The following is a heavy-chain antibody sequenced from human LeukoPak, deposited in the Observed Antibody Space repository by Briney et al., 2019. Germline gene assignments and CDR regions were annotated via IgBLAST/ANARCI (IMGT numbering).Heavy chain of an antibody. D-gene: IGHD6-19*01. J-gene: IGHJ4*02. CDR2: IKQSGSEK. CDR1: GFIFSSHW. CDR3: ARDFGTTGWHTFDY. Sequence: GGSLRLSCAASGFIFSSHWMTWVRQAPGKGLEWVASIKQSGSEKYYADSVKGRFTVSRDNAKNSLNLQMNSLSAGDTAVYYCARDFGTTGWHTFDYWGQGTLVTVSS. V-gene: IGHV3-7*04.